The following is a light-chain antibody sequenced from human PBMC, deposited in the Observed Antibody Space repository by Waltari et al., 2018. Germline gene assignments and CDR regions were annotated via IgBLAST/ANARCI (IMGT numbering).Light chain of an antibody. V-gene: IGLV2-14*03. CDR1: SGDIGGYDF. CDR2: DVF. CDR3: SSYSDSSTPVL. J-gene: IGLJ2*01. Sequence: QSALTQPASVSGSPGQSIAISCTGSSGDIGGYDFVSWYQQHPGEAPKLIIYDVFNRPSGISGRFSCSKSGNTASLTISGLQTDDEANYYCSSYSDSSTPVLFGGGTTVTVL.